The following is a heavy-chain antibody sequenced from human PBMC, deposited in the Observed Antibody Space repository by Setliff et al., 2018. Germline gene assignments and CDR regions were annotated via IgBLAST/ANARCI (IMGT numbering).Heavy chain of an antibody. CDR1: GFHFSSHA. Sequence: GGSLRLSCAASGFHFSSHAIHWVRQAPGKGLEWVAVVTGDGQVKFYGDSVKGRFTVSGDNYRNRVYLQMNSLRPEDTAVYYCARTCSGSGCYAGRESWGQGTRVTVSS. CDR3: ARTCSGSGCYAGRES. D-gene: IGHD2-15*01. CDR2: VTGDGQVK. J-gene: IGHJ5*02. V-gene: IGHV3-30*03.